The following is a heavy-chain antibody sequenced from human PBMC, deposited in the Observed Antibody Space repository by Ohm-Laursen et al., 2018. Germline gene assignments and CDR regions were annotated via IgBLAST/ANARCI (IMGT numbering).Heavy chain of an antibody. CDR3: AGAPNLYYFDY. CDR1: GASINSHH. CDR2: VYYSGST. V-gene: IGHV4-59*08. J-gene: IGHJ4*02. D-gene: IGHD1-26*01. Sequence: GTLSLTCTVSGASINSHHWSFIRQPPGKGLEWIAFVYYSGSTYYNPSLKSRVSMSVDTSKNQFSLQLRFVTAADTAVYHCAGAPNLYYFDYWGQGTLVTVSS.